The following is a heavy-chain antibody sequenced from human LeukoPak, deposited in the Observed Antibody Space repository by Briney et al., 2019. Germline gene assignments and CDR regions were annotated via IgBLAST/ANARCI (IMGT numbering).Heavy chain of an antibody. CDR3: ARVINYYGMDV. Sequence: PGGSLRLSCAASAFTVSSNYMSWVRQAPGKGLEWVSVIYSGGSTYYADSVKGRFTISRDNSKNTLYLQMNSLRAEDTAVYYCARVINYYGMDVWGQGTTVTVSS. D-gene: IGHD2/OR15-2a*01. CDR1: AFTVSSNY. J-gene: IGHJ6*02. V-gene: IGHV3-53*01. CDR2: IYSGGST.